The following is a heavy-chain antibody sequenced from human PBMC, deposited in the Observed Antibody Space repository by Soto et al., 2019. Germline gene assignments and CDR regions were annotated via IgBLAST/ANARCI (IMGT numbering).Heavy chain of an antibody. CDR3: ARYDSSGDFDY. CDR2: TSHRGNT. V-gene: IGHV4-30-2*01. Sequence: PSETLSLTCAVSGGSISSAGYSWSWLRQPPGKGLEWIGYTSHRGNTYYHPSLKSRVTISVDRSKNQFSLNLRSVTAADTAVYYCARYDSSGDFDYWGQGTLVTVSS. J-gene: IGHJ4*02. D-gene: IGHD3-22*01. CDR1: GGSISSAGYS.